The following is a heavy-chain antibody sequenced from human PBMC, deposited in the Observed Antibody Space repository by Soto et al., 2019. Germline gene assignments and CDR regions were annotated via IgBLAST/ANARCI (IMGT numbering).Heavy chain of an antibody. CDR2: TYYRSRWQT. J-gene: IGHJ5*01. V-gene: IGHV6-1*01. Sequence: QVQLQQSGPGLVKPSQTLSLTCAISGDSVSTNDATWDWIRQSPSRGLEWLGRTYYRSRWQTDYEVSVKSRISINPDTSNNQVSLQLNSVNPDDTAVYYWARLIGNSWLDSWGQGTLVTVSS. D-gene: IGHD3-16*01. CDR1: GDSVSTNDAT. CDR3: ARLIGNSWLDS.